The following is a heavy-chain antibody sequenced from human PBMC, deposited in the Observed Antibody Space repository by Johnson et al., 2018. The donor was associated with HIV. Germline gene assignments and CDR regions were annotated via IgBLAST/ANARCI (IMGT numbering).Heavy chain of an antibody. CDR1: GFTFDDYG. J-gene: IGHJ3*02. CDR3: VREGYSSSSDAFDI. D-gene: IGHD6-6*01. Sequence: QMLLVESGGGVVRPGGSLRLSCAASGFTFDDYGMSWVRQAPGKGLEWLAFISFDGSNKYFGGSVEGRFDISRENSKNSHYLHMNSLRPEDTAIYYCVREGYSSSSDAFDIWGQGTMVTVSS. CDR2: ISFDGSNK. V-gene: IGHV3-30*03.